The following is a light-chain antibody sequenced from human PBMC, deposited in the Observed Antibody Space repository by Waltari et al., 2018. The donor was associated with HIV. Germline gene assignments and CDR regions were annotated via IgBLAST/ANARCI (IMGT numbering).Light chain of an antibody. J-gene: IGLJ1*01. CDR1: SSDVGRYSL. Sequence: QSALTQPASVSGSPGQSITISCIGTSSDVGRYSLFPWYQHHPGKAPQLLIFEDTERPSGVSNRFSASKSGTTASLTISGLLAEDAADYYCCSYGGFTTYVFGSGTKVTVL. CDR2: EDT. CDR3: CSYGGFTTYV. V-gene: IGLV2-23*01.